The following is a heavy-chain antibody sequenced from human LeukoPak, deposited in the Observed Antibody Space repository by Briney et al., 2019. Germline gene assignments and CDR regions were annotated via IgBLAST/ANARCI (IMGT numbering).Heavy chain of an antibody. CDR2: ISYDGSNK. J-gene: IGHJ4*02. CDR3: ARSVIPLAYFDY. Sequence: GGSLRLSRAASGFTFSSYAMHWVRQAPGKGLEWVAVISYDGSNKYYADSVKGRFTISRDNSKNTLYLQMNSLRAEDTAVYYCARSVIPLAYFDYWGQGTLVTVSS. CDR1: GFTFSSYA. V-gene: IGHV3-30*04. D-gene: IGHD3-16*02.